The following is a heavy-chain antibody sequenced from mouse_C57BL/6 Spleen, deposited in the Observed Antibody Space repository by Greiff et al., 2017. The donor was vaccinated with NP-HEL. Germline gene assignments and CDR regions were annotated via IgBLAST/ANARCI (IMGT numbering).Heavy chain of an antibody. V-gene: IGHV2-2*01. Sequence: QVQLQQSGPGLVQPSQSLSITCTVSGFSLTSYGVHWVRQSPGKGLEGLGVIWRGGSTDDNAAFISRLSISKDNSKSQVFFKMNSLQADDTAIYYCARKGTTVVAHYAMDYWGQGTSVTVSS. CDR2: IWRGGST. D-gene: IGHD1-1*01. CDR3: ARKGTTVVAHYAMDY. J-gene: IGHJ4*01. CDR1: GFSLTSYG.